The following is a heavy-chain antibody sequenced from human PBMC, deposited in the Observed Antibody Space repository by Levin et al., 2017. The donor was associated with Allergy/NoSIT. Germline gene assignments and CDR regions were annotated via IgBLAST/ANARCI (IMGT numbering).Heavy chain of an antibody. J-gene: IGHJ4*02. Sequence: TSETLSLTCAVYGGSFSGYYWSWIRQPPGKGLEWIGEINHSGSTNYNPSLKSRVTISVDTSKNQFSLMLTSVTAADTAVYYCARELPYCTNGVCYGGCFQYWGQGTLATVSS. CDR1: GGSFSGYY. V-gene: IGHV4-34*01. D-gene: IGHD2-8*01. CDR3: ARELPYCTNGVCYGGCFQY. CDR2: INHSGST.